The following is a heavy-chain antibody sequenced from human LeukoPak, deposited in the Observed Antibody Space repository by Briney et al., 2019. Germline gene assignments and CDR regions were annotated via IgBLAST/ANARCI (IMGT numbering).Heavy chain of an antibody. CDR3: ARQLDYGGFGAFGI. CDR1: GYTFTNYW. Sequence: GESLQISCKGSGYTFTNYWIHWVRQMPGKGLEWMGNVYPGDSGTRYSPSFQGQVTISADKSITTTYLQWNSLKASDTAIYYCARQLDYGGFGAFGIWGQGTMVTVSS. D-gene: IGHD4-23*01. J-gene: IGHJ3*02. V-gene: IGHV5-51*01. CDR2: VYPGDSGT.